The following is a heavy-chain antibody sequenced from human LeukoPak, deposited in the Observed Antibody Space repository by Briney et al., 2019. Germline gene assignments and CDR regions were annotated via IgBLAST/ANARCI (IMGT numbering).Heavy chain of an antibody. Sequence: ASVKVSCKASGDTFTTYDINWVRQAPGQGLEWMGWMNPKSGNTVYAQKFQGRVIMTRDTSKSTAYTELGSLRSEDTAVYYCGRAITIFDYYYMDVWGKGSTVTVSS. CDR1: GDTFTTYD. CDR3: GRAITIFDYYYMDV. J-gene: IGHJ6*03. D-gene: IGHD3-3*01. V-gene: IGHV1-8*01. CDR2: MNPKSGNT.